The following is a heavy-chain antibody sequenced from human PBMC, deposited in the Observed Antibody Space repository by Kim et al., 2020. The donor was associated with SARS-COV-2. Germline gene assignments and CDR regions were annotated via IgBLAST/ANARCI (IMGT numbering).Heavy chain of an antibody. V-gene: IGHV3-7*01. CDR1: GFPFSDYW. Sequence: GGSLRLSCAASGFPFSDYWMNWVRQAPGKGLEWVANIKQDGSDETFAYSVKGRFTISRANAKNSLYLHLNSLRVEVTAVYYCACEYKTFVSDSWGQGAL. CDR2: IKQDGSDE. CDR3: ACEYKTFVSDS. D-gene: IGHD1-1*01. J-gene: IGHJ1*01.